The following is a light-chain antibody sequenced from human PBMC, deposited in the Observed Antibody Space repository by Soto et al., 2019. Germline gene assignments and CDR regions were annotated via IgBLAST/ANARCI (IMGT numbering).Light chain of an antibody. CDR1: SNDVGGYNL. CDR3: CSHVGGSSPQWV. Sequence: QSALTQPASVSGSPGQSITISCTGTSNDVGGYNLVSWFQQHPGKAPKLMISEVNKRPSGVSNRFSGSKSANTASLPISGLQAEDEADYYCCSHVGGSSPQWVFGGGTKLTVL. J-gene: IGLJ3*02. V-gene: IGLV2-23*02. CDR2: EVN.